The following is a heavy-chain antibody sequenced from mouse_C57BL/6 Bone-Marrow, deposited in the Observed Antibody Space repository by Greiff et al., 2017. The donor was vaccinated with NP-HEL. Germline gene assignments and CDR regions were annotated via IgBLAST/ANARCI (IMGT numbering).Heavy chain of an antibody. J-gene: IGHJ2*01. CDR3: TGYYYEDY. Sequence: QVQLQQSGAELVRPGASVTLSCKASGYTFTDYEMHWVKQTPVHGLEWIGAIDPETGGTAYNQKFKGKAILTADKSSSPTYMELRSLTSEDSAVYYCTGYYYEDYGGQGTTLTVSS. CDR2: IDPETGGT. CDR1: GYTFTDYE. D-gene: IGHD1-1*01. V-gene: IGHV1-15*01.